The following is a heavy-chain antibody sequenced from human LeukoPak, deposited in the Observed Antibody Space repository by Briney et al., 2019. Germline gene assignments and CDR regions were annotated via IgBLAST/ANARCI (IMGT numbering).Heavy chain of an antibody. CDR1: GFTFSSYA. CDR3: TRRGGGHEFDH. V-gene: IGHV3-30-3*01. J-gene: IGHJ4*02. D-gene: IGHD3-16*01. Sequence: GGSLRLSCAASGFTFSSYAMSWVRQAPGKGLEWVAVISFDGNTKYYADSVKGRFTISRDNSKNTLYLQMNGLRTEDTAMYYCTRRGGGHEFDHWGQGTLVTVSS. CDR2: ISFDGNTK.